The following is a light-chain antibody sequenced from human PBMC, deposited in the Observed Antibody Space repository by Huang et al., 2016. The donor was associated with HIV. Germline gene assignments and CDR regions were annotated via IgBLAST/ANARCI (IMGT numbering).Light chain of an antibody. CDR3: QQYGSAGYT. Sequence: EIVLTQSPGTVSLSPGERATLSCRASQSVSSNYLAWYQQKPGQAPRLLIYGASSRATGIPDRFSGSGSGTDFTLTINRLELEDFAVYYCQQYGSAGYTFGQGTKLQIK. J-gene: IGKJ2*01. CDR2: GAS. V-gene: IGKV3-20*01. CDR1: QSVSSNY.